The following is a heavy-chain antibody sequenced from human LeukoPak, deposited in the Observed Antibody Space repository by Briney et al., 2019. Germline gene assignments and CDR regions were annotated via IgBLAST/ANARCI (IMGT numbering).Heavy chain of an antibody. V-gene: IGHV4-34*01. CDR2: INHSGST. D-gene: IGHD1-1*01. CDR1: GGSFSGYY. CDR3: ARAPRGYLNWFDP. Sequence: PSETLSLTCAVYGGSFSGYYWSWIRQPPGKGLEWIGEINHSGSTNYNPSLKSRVTISVDTSKNQFSLKLSSVAAADTAVYYCARAPRGYLNWFDPWGQGTLVTVSS. J-gene: IGHJ5*02.